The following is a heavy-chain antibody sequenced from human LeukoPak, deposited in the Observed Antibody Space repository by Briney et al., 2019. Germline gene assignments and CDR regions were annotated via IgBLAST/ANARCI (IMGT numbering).Heavy chain of an antibody. J-gene: IGHJ4*02. Sequence: GASVKVSCTASGYTFTAYYIHWVRQAPGQGLEWMGWINPHSGGTNYAQKFQGRVTMTRDTSISTAYMELSRLRFDDTAVYYCATEPPHTTVITIWAHDYWGQGTLVTVSS. CDR3: ATEPPHTTVITIWAHDY. V-gene: IGHV1-2*02. CDR2: INPHSGGT. CDR1: GYTFTAYY. D-gene: IGHD4-17*01.